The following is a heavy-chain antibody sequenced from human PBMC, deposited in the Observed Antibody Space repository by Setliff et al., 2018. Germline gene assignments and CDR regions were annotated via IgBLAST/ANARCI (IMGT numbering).Heavy chain of an antibody. J-gene: IGHJ6*03. Sequence: GESLKISCAASGFTFSSYAMSLVRQAPGKGLEWVSVIYSGSSSTDYADHYADSVKGRFTISRDNSKNTLYLQMNILRADEPAVYYCAKVAGGQYTSCMNVWGKGTTVTVSS. CDR3: AKVAGGQYTSCMNV. CDR1: GFTFSSYA. V-gene: IGHV3-23*03. D-gene: IGHD3-16*01. CDR2: IYSGSSST.